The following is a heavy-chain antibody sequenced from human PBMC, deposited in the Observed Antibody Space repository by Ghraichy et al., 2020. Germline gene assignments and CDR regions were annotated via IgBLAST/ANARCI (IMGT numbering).Heavy chain of an antibody. CDR2: IEDSGST. Sequence: SQTLSLTCAVYGGSFSGYYWTWIRQPPGKGLEWIGEIEDSGSTNYNPSLKSRVGISGDTSKKQFSLKLSSVTAADTAVYYCARRTRTLGYCFTTSCYRGSFDIWGQGTMVNVSS. D-gene: IGHD2-2*01. J-gene: IGHJ3*02. CDR3: ARRTRTLGYCFTTSCYRGSFDI. CDR1: GGSFSGYY. V-gene: IGHV4-34*01.